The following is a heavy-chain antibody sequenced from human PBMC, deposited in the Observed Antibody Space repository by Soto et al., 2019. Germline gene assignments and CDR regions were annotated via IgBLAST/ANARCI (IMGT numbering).Heavy chain of an antibody. CDR3: ARIRHYDYVWGSYRYRYFDY. CDR1: GGSFSGYY. J-gene: IGHJ4*02. CDR2: INHSGGT. V-gene: IGHV4-34*01. Sequence: SETLSLTCAVYGGSFSGYYWCWIRQPPGKXLEWIGEINHSGGTNYNPSLKSRVTISVDTSKNQFSLKLSSVTAADTAVYYCARIRHYDYVWGSYRYRYFDYWGQGTLVTVSS. D-gene: IGHD3-16*02.